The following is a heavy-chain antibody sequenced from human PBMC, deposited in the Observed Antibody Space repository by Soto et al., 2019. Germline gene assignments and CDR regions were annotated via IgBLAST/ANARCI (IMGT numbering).Heavy chain of an antibody. Sequence: SETLSLTCTVSGASISSGNYYWSWLRQHPGKGLEWIGYIYYSGSTYYNSSLESRLTISVDTSKNQFSLKLTSVTAADTAVYYCARGEVTDNYYYYNGMDVXGQGTTXT. CDR1: GASISSGNYY. D-gene: IGHD2-21*02. V-gene: IGHV4-31*03. CDR2: IYYSGST. J-gene: IGHJ6*02. CDR3: ARGEVTDNYYYYNGMDV.